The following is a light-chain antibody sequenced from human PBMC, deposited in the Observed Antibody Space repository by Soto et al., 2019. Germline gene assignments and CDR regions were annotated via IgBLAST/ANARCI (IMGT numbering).Light chain of an antibody. Sequence: EIVLTQSPATLSLSPLEVVTLSFMASESVTKYLAWYQQKPGQAPRLLVYGVSNRATGIPARFSGSGSGTDFTLTISNLEPQDFAVYYCHQRSDWPWTFGQGTKVDIK. CDR2: GVS. J-gene: IGKJ1*01. CDR3: HQRSDWPWT. V-gene: IGKV3-11*01. CDR1: ESVTKY.